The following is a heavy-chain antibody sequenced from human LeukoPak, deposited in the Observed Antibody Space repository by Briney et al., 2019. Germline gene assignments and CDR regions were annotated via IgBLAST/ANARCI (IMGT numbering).Heavy chain of an antibody. CDR1: GGSISSYY. CDR2: IYYSGST. D-gene: IGHD2-2*02. CDR3: ARVGYCSSTSCYTGYYYMDV. J-gene: IGHJ6*03. V-gene: IGHV4-59*01. Sequence: PSETLSLTCTVSGGSISSYYWSWIRQPPGKGLEWIGYIYYSGSTNYNPSLKSRVTISVDTSKNQFSLKLSSVTAADTAVYYCARVGYCSSTSCYTGYYYMDVWSKGTTVTVSS.